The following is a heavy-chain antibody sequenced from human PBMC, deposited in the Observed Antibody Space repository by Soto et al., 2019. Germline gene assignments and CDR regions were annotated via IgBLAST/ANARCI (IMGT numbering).Heavy chain of an antibody. CDR3: ARDFYYDSSGYYYRSWFDP. J-gene: IGHJ5*02. Sequence: ASVKVSCKASGYTFTSYGISWVRQAPGQGLERMGWISAYNGNTNYAQKLQGRVTMTTDTSTSTAYMELRSLRSDDTAVYYCARDFYYDSSGYYYRSWFDPWGQGTLVTVSS. V-gene: IGHV1-18*01. CDR1: GYTFTSYG. D-gene: IGHD3-22*01. CDR2: ISAYNGNT.